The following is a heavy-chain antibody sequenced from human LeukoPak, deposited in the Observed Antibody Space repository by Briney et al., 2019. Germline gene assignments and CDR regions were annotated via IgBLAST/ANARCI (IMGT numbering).Heavy chain of an antibody. CDR2: ISGSGGST. D-gene: IGHD4-17*01. Sequence: GGSLRLSCAASGFTFSSYAMSWVRQAPGKGLEWVSAISGSGGSTYYADSVKGRFTISRDNAKNSLYLQMNSLRAEDTALYYCAKASGYGDSSFDYWGQGTLVTVSS. CDR1: GFTFSSYA. J-gene: IGHJ4*02. V-gene: IGHV3-23*01. CDR3: AKASGYGDSSFDY.